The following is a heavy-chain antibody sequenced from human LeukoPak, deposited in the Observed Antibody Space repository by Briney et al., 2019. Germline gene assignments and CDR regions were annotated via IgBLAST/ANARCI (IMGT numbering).Heavy chain of an antibody. J-gene: IGHJ5*02. CDR1: GYSISSGYY. CDR3: ARGSSFWFDP. CDR2: INHSGST. Sequence: SETLSLTCTVSGYSISSGYYWGWIRQPPGKGLEWIGEINHSGSTNYNPSLKSRVTISVDTSKNQFSLKLSSVTAADTAVYYCARGSSFWFDPWGQGTLVTVSS. V-gene: IGHV4-38-2*02. D-gene: IGHD6-19*01.